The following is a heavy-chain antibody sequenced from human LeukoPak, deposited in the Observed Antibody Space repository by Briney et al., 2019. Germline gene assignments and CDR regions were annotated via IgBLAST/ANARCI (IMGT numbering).Heavy chain of an antibody. CDR3: ARRSAYGNFDY. CDR2: IYYSGST. J-gene: IGHJ4*02. D-gene: IGHD3-10*01. CDR1: GGSISSYY. Sequence: TTSETLSLTCTVSGGSISSYYWSWIRQPPGKGLEWIGYIYYSGSTNYNPSLKSRVTISVDTSKNQFSLKLSSVTTADTAVYYCARRSAYGNFDYWGQGTLVTVSS. V-gene: IGHV4-59*08.